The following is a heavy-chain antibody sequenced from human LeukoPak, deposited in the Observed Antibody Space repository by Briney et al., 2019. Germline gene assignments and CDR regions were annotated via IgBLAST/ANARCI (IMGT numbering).Heavy chain of an antibody. J-gene: IGHJ4*02. Sequence: SETLSLTCTVSGGSINSHSYYWGWIRQPPGKGLEWVGSVYYDGTSYSNPSLKSRAAVFVDTSRDQFSLDLSFVTAADTALYYCVRHISTNTGYFDSCGQGTLVSVSS. V-gene: IGHV4-39*01. CDR2: VYYDGTS. CDR3: VRHISTNTGYFDS. CDR1: GGSINSHSYY. D-gene: IGHD5-24*01.